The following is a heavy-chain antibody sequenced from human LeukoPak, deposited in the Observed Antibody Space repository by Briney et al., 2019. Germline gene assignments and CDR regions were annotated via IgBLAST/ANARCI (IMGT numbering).Heavy chain of an antibody. CDR2: IYYSGST. CDR1: GGSISSSSYY. Sequence: PSETLSLTCTVSGGSISSSSYYWGWIRQPPGKGLEWIGSIYYSGSTYYNPSLKSRVTISVDTSKNQFSLKLSSVTAADTAAYYCARLTRSDYYYYYMDVWGKGTTVTVSS. V-gene: IGHV4-39*01. D-gene: IGHD4-17*01. CDR3: ARLTRSDYYYYYMDV. J-gene: IGHJ6*03.